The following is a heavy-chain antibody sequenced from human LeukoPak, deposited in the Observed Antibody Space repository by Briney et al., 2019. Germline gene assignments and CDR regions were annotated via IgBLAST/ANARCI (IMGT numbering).Heavy chain of an antibody. CDR3: ARSYGYSSSWYGSDWFDP. CDR2: IYASGST. J-gene: IGHJ5*02. V-gene: IGHV4-61*02. D-gene: IGHD6-13*01. CDR1: GGSISSGSYY. Sequence: SETLSLTCTVSGGSISSGSYYWSWIRQPAGKGLEWIGRIYASGSTKYNPSLKSRVTISVDTSKNQLSLKLSSVTAADTALYYCARSYGYSSSWYGSDWFDPWGQGTLVTVSS.